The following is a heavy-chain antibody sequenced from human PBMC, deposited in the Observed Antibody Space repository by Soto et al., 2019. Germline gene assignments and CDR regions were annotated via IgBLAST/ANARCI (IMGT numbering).Heavy chain of an antibody. CDR2: IIPIFDIT. V-gene: IGHV1-69*13. Sequence: SLKIACKASRDTVWSSAVGWVRQAPGQGLEWMGGIIPIFDITNYAQKFQGRVTMTADESTSTAYMELSSLGSDDTAVYYCARPDEGGYSSNHHYYYALDVWGQGTTVTVSS. J-gene: IGHJ6*02. D-gene: IGHD3-22*01. CDR1: RDTVWSSA. CDR3: ARPDEGGYSSNHHYYYALDV.